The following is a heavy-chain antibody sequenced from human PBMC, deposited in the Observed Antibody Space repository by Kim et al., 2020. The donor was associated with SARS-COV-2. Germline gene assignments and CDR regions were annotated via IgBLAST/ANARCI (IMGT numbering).Heavy chain of an antibody. CDR1: GFTFSSYD. CDR2: IGTAGDT. V-gene: IGHV3-13*04. D-gene: IGHD3-10*01. J-gene: IGHJ5*02. CDR3: ARGAHYYGSGNDWFDP. Sequence: GGSLRLSCAASGFTFSSYDMHWVRQATGKGLEWVSAIGTAGDTYYPGSVKGRFTISRENAKNSLYLQMNSLRAGDTAVYYCARGAHYYGSGNDWFDPWGQGTLVTVSS.